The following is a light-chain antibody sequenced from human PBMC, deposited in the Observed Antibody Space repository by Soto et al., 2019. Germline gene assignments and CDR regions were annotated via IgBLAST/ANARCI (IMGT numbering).Light chain of an antibody. Sequence: EIVLTQSPATLSISPGERATLSCRASQSVSSSLAWYHQKPGQAPRLLIYGASTRATGIPARFSGSGSGTNSTLAISSLQSEHFAVYYCQQYAYWPETFGQGTKVDIK. J-gene: IGKJ1*01. CDR3: QQYAYWPET. CDR2: GAS. V-gene: IGKV3-15*01. CDR1: QSVSSS.